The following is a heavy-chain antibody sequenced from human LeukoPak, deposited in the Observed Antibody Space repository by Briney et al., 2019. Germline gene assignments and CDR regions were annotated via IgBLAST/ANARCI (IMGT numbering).Heavy chain of an antibody. CDR3: ARRSWSRIDY. J-gene: IGHJ4*02. Sequence: SETLSLTCTVSGGSISSSSYYWGWIRQPPGKGLEWIGSIYYSGSTYYNPSLKSRVTISVDTSKNQFSLKLSSVTAADTAVYYCARRSWSRIDYWGQGTLVTVSS. V-gene: IGHV4-39*01. CDR2: IYYSGST. D-gene: IGHD6-13*01. CDR1: GGSISSSSYY.